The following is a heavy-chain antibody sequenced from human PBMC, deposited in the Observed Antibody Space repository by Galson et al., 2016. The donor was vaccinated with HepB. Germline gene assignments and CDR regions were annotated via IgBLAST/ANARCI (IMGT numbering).Heavy chain of an antibody. J-gene: IGHJ1*01. CDR2: IYYKGTT. CDR3: ARASPFVGLQL. D-gene: IGHD1-1*01. Sequence: ETLSLTCTVSGGSISGSHNYWGWIRQPPGKGLEWMGSIYYKGTTNYNPYLESRLTISVDTSKNQFSLKLSSVTAADTAVYYCARASPFVGLQLWGQGTLVTVSS. CDR1: GGSISGSHNY. V-gene: IGHV4-39*07.